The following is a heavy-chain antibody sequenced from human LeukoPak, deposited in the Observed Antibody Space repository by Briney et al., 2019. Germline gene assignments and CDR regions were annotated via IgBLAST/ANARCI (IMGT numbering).Heavy chain of an antibody. J-gene: IGHJ4*02. V-gene: IGHV3-21*01. D-gene: IGHD3-10*01. CDR3: ARDPNLRYYFDH. CDR1: GFTFSSYS. CDR2: ISSSSSYI. Sequence: GGSLRLSCAASGFTFSSYSMNWVRQAPGKGLEWVSSISSSSSYIYYADSVKGRFTISRDNAKNSLYLQMNSLRAEDTAVYYCARDPNLRYYFDHWGQGTLVTVSS.